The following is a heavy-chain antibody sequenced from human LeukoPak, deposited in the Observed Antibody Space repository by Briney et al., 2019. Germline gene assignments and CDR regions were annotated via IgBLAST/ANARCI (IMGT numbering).Heavy chain of an antibody. CDR3: ARGSLPLPCYYDSSGYDFDY. Sequence: SVKVSCKASGGTFSSYAISWVRQAPGQGLEWMGGIIPIFGTANYAQKFQGRVTITTDESTSTAYMELSSLRSEDTAVYYCARGSLPLPCYYDSSGYDFDYWGQGTLVTVSS. D-gene: IGHD3-22*01. CDR2: IIPIFGTA. V-gene: IGHV1-69*05. CDR1: GGTFSSYA. J-gene: IGHJ4*02.